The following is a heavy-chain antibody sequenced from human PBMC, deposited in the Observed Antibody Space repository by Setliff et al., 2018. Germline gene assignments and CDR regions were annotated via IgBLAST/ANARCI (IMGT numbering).Heavy chain of an antibody. Sequence: GESLKISCEASGFTFTSYWMSWVRQAPGKGLEWVANIKQDGSEKYYVDSVKGRFAISRDNAKNSLYLQMNSLRAEDTAMNYCARDATYYDFWSDYSPDAFDIWGQGTMVTVSS. J-gene: IGHJ3*02. V-gene: IGHV3-7*01. CDR1: GFTFTSYW. D-gene: IGHD3-3*01. CDR3: ARDATYYDFWSDYSPDAFDI. CDR2: IKQDGSEK.